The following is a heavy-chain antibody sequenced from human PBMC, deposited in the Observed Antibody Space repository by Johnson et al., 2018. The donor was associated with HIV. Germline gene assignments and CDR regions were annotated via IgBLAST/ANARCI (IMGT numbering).Heavy chain of an antibody. J-gene: IGHJ3*02. Sequence: VQLVESGGGLVKPGGSLRLSCAASGFTFSNAWMSWVRQAPGKGLEWVGRIKSKTDGGTTDYAAPVKGRFTISRDDSKNTLFLQMNSLKTEDTALYYCTAHYRNAFDIWGQGTMVTGSS. CDR1: GFTFSNAW. V-gene: IGHV3-15*01. D-gene: IGHD1-26*01. CDR3: TAHYRNAFDI. CDR2: IKSKTDGGTT.